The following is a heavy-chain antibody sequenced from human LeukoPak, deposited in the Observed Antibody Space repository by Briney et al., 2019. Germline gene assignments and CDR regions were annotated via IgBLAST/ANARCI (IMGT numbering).Heavy chain of an antibody. D-gene: IGHD3-22*01. V-gene: IGHV3-20*04. CDR2: INWNGGRT. CDR3: ARVRNYYDSSGPKRGAFDI. CDR1: GFTFDDYG. J-gene: IGHJ3*02. Sequence: GGSLRLSCAASGFTFDDYGMSWVRQALGKGLEWVSGINWNGGRTGYADSVKGRLTISRDNAKNSLYLQMNSLGAEDTALYYCARVRNYYDSSGPKRGAFDIWGQGTMVTVSS.